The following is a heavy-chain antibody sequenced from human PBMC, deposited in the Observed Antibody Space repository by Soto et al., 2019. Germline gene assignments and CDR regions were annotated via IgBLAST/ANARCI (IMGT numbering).Heavy chain of an antibody. J-gene: IGHJ4*02. V-gene: IGHV3-48*03. Sequence: PGGSLRLSCAASGFTFSSYEMNWVRQAPGKGLGWVSYISSSGSTIYYADSVKGRFTISXXXXXXSXYXQXXXLRAXDTAVYYCARATYSSSYYFDSWGQGTLVTVSS. CDR3: ARATYSSSYYFDS. D-gene: IGHD6-6*01. CDR1: GFTFSSYE. CDR2: ISSSGSTI.